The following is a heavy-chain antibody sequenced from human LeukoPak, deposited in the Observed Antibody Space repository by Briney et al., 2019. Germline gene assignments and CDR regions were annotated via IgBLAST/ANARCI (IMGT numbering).Heavy chain of an antibody. V-gene: IGHV7-4-1*02. J-gene: IGHJ4*02. CDR2: INTNTGNP. D-gene: IGHD3-10*01. Sequence: GASVKVSCKASGYTFTSYAMNWVRQAPGQGLEWMGWINTNTGNPTYAQGFTGRFVFSLDTSVSTAYLQISSLKAEDTAVYYCARDLTRITMVRGLLPLGYWGQGTLVTVSS. CDR1: GYTFTSYA. CDR3: ARDLTRITMVRGLLPLGY.